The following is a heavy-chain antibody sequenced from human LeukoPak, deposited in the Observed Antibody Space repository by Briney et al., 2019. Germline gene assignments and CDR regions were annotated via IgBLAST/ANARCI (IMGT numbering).Heavy chain of an antibody. CDR2: IYYSGST. D-gene: IGHD1-1*01. CDR3: ARSDEGNVLKPFDY. J-gene: IGHJ4*02. Sequence: PSETLSLTCTVSGGSISSADSYWSWIRQHPGKGLEWIGYIYYSGSTYYNPSLKSRVTISVDTSKNQFSLKLSSVTAADTAVYYCARSDEGNVLKPFDYWGQGTLVTVSS. CDR1: GGSISSADSY. V-gene: IGHV4-31*03.